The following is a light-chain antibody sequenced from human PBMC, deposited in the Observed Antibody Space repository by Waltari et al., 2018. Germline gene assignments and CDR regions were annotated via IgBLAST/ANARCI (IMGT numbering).Light chain of an antibody. V-gene: IGLV3-19*01. Sequence: SSELTQDPAVSVALGQTVRIRCQGDSLRRPYASWYQQKAGQAPILVSYGRNNRPSGIPDRFSGSSSGNSASLTITGAQAEDEADYYCNSRDSSGSHYVFGAGTKVTVL. CDR1: SLRRPY. CDR2: GRN. CDR3: NSRDSSGSHYV. J-gene: IGLJ1*01.